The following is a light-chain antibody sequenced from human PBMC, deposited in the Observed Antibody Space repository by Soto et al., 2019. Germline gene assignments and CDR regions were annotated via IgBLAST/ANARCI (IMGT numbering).Light chain of an antibody. Sequence: SYELTQSPSLSVAPGQTATITWGGNNIGSKSVNWYQHKAGQAPVLVMSYDSDRPSGIPERFSGSNSGNTATLTLSRVESGDEAEYYCQVWNTSNDHYVFGSGTKPTVL. CDR1: NIGSKS. V-gene: IGLV3-21*01. CDR3: QVWNTSNDHYV. J-gene: IGLJ1*01. CDR2: YDS.